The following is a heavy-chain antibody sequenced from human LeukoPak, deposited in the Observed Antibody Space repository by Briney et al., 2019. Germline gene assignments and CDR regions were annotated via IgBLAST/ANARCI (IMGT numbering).Heavy chain of an antibody. Sequence: PGGSLRLSCAASGFTFSTYSMNWVRQAPGKGLEWVSSIGGSSRSIYYAHSVKGRFTISRDNAKNTLYLQMNGLRPEDTAVYYCARDPGYARYMDVWGKGTTVTVSS. V-gene: IGHV3-21*01. CDR2: IGGSSRSI. D-gene: IGHD1-1*01. CDR1: GFTFSTYS. CDR3: ARDPGYARYMDV. J-gene: IGHJ6*03.